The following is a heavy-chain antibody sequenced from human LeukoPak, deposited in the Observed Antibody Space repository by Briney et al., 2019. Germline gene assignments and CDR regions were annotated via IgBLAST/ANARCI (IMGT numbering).Heavy chain of an antibody. CDR2: IYYSGDT. CDR3: ARQFYGDAYWYFDL. D-gene: IGHD4-17*01. J-gene: IGHJ2*01. V-gene: IGHV4-59*08. CDR1: GGSISSYY. Sequence: PSETLSLTCTVSGGSISSYYWTWIRQPPGKGLEWIGYIYYSGDTNYNPSLKSRVTIPVDTSNKQFSLKLSSVTAADTAVYYCARQFYGDAYWYFDLWGRGTLVTVSS.